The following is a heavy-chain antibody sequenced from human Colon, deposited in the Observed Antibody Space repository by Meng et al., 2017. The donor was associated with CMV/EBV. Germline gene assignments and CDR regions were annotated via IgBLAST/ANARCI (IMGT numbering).Heavy chain of an antibody. V-gene: IGHV4-38-2*02. J-gene: IGHJ4*02. CDR2: IYHTGTT. Sequence: LSPTCNVSGYSISSGFYWAWIRQPPGKGLEWIAQIYHTGTTLYNPSLKTRVTMSVDTSKNQFSLTLTAVTAADTAVYYCSRQARDWGPGTLVTVSS. CDR3: SRQARD. CDR1: GYSISSGFY.